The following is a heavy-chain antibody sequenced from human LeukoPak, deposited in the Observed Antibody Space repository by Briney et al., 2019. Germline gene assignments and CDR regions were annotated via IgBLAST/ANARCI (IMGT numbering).Heavy chain of an antibody. J-gene: IGHJ4*02. CDR2: IRYDGSNK. Sequence: PGGSLRLSCAASGFTFSSYGMHWVRQAPGKGLEWVAFIRYDGSNKYYADSVKGRFNISRDNSKNTLYLQMNSLRAEDTAVYYCAKEGPLYCSGGSCYSSDYWGRGTLVTVSS. CDR3: AKEGPLYCSGGSCYSSDY. D-gene: IGHD2-15*01. V-gene: IGHV3-30*02. CDR1: GFTFSSYG.